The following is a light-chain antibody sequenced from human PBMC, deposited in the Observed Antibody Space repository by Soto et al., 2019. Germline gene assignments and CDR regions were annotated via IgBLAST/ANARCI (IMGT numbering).Light chain of an antibody. Sequence: EIVMTQSPAALSVSLGERVSLTCRASQGVSSYLAWYQQKPGQAPRLLISDAATRATDIPDRFSGSGSGTDFTLTISSLQSSDLAVYYCLQYSTWPPLSTFGQGTKLEIK. CDR2: DAA. V-gene: IGKV3-15*01. CDR3: LQYSTWPPLST. J-gene: IGKJ2*01. CDR1: QGVSSY.